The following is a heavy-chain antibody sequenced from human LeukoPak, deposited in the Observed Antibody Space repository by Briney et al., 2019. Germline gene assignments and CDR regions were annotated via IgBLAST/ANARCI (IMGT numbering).Heavy chain of an antibody. Sequence: ETLSLTCTVSGGSISSYYWSWIRQPAGKGLEWIGRIYTSGSTNYNPSLKSRVTMSVDTSKNQFSLKLSSVTAADTAVYYCARVIAVADTYGYYYYGMDVWGQGTTVTVSS. CDR2: IYTSGST. J-gene: IGHJ6*02. CDR1: GGSISSYY. D-gene: IGHD6-19*01. V-gene: IGHV4-4*07. CDR3: ARVIAVADTYGYYYYGMDV.